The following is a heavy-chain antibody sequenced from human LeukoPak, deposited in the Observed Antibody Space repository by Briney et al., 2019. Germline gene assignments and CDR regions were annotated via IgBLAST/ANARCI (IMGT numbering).Heavy chain of an antibody. CDR1: GYTFTSYA. CDR2: INAGNGNT. D-gene: IGHD3-10*01. Sequence: ASVNVSFMASGYTFTSYAMHWVRQAPGQRLEWMGWINAGNGNTKYSQKFQGRVTITRDTSASTAYMELSSLRSEDTAVYYCHGSGSPSDAFDIWGQGTMVTVSS. J-gene: IGHJ3*02. CDR3: HGSGSPSDAFDI. V-gene: IGHV1-3*01.